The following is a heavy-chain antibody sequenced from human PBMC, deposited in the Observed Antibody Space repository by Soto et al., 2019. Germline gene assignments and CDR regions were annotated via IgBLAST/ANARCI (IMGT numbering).Heavy chain of an antibody. J-gene: IGHJ6*02. CDR2: IIPIFGTA. Sequence: QVQLVQSGAEVKKPGSSVKVSCKASGGTFSSYAISWVRQAPGQGLEWMGGIIPIFGTANYAEKFQGSVTITADESTSTAYMELSSLRSEDTAVYYCAREGIRDIVVVVAATLGGMDVWGQGTTVTVSS. CDR1: GGTFSSYA. D-gene: IGHD2-15*01. CDR3: AREGIRDIVVVVAATLGGMDV. V-gene: IGHV1-69*12.